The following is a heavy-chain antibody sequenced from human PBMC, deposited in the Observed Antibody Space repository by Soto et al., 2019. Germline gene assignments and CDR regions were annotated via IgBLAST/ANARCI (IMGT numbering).Heavy chain of an antibody. V-gene: IGHV4-39*02. CDR1: GGSINTNTYY. D-gene: IGHD2-2*01. CDR3: VGHLTAPGGGQFPN. Sequence: SETLSLTCAVSGGSINTNTYYWGWIRQPPGKGLEWIGSMSRSGTTHYNPSLKSRLTISLDMSKNHFSLDLRSVTAADTAVYYRVGHLTAPGGGQFPNWGQGTPVTVSS. CDR2: MSRSGTT. J-gene: IGHJ1*01.